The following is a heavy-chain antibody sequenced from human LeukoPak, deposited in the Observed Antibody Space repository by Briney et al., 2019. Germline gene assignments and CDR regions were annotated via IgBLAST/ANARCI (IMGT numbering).Heavy chain of an antibody. CDR1: GGSISSYY. V-gene: IGHV4-59*08. Sequence: PSETLSLTCTVSGGSISSYYWSWIRQPPGKELEWIGYIYYSGSTNYNPSLKSRVTISVDTSKNQFSLKLSSVTAADTALYYCASLGGTRNYYVDFWGQGTVHSLSS. CDR2: IYYSGST. D-gene: IGHD3-10*02. J-gene: IGHJ1*01. CDR3: ASLGGTRNYYVDF.